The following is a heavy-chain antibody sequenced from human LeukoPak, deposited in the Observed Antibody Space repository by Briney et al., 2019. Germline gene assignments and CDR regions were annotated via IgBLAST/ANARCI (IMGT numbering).Heavy chain of an antibody. D-gene: IGHD3-3*01. J-gene: IGHJ4*02. CDR2: IYYSGST. V-gene: IGHV4-30-4*08. CDR1: GGSISSGDYY. CDR3: ARSTITIFGVVILSAGMFDY. Sequence: SQTLSLTXTVSGGSISSGDYYWSWIRQPPGKGLEWIGYIYYSGSTYYNPSLKSRVTISVDTSKNQFSLKLSSVTAADTAVYYCARSTITIFGVVILSAGMFDYWGQGTLVTVSS.